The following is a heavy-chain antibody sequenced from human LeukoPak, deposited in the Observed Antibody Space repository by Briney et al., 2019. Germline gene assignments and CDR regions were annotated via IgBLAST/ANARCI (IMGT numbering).Heavy chain of an antibody. Sequence: ASVTVSCTASGYSFTSYAMNWVRQAPGQGLEWMGWINTNTGNPTYAQGFTGRRVFSLDTSVSAAYLQISSLKAGDTAVYSCARVAEYSSGWYDPFDYWGQGTLVTVSS. V-gene: IGHV7-4-1*02. CDR3: ARVAEYSSGWYDPFDY. J-gene: IGHJ4*02. D-gene: IGHD6-19*01. CDR1: GYSFTSYA. CDR2: INTNTGNP.